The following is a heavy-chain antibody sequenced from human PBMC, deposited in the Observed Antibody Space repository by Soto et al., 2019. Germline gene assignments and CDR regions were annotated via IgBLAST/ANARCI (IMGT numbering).Heavy chain of an antibody. CDR1: GDSVSSNSAA. V-gene: IGHV6-1*01. CDR3: ARYDYTTSSYYYGLDV. CDR2: TYYRSKWYN. J-gene: IGHJ6*02. Sequence: PSQTLSLTCAISGDSVSSNSAAWNWIRQSPSRGLEWLGRTYYRSKWYNGYAVSLKSRITINPDTSKNQFSLQLNSVTPEDTGVYYCARYDYTTSSYYYGLDVWGQGTTVTVSS. D-gene: IGHD6-6*01.